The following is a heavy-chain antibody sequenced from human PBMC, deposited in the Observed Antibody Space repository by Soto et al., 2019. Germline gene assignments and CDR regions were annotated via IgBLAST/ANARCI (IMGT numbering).Heavy chain of an antibody. D-gene: IGHD2-2*01. J-gene: IGHJ6*02. CDR3: ATPLVSHMTANYYYGMDV. V-gene: IGHV1-3*01. Sequence: ASVKVSCKASGYTFTSYAMHWVRQAPGQRLEWMGWINAGNGNTKYSQKFQGRVTITRDTSASTAYMELSSLRSEDTAVYYCATPLVSHMTANYYYGMDVWGQGNTVTVSS. CDR2: INAGNGNT. CDR1: GYTFTSYA.